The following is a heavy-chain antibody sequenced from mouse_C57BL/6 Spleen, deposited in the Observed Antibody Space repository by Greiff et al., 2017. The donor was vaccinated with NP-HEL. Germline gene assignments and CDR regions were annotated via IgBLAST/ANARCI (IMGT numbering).Heavy chain of an antibody. Sequence: EVQLQQSGPELVKPGASVKIPCKASGYTFTDYNMDWVKQSHGKSLEWIGDINPNNGGTIYNQKFKGKATLTVDKSSSTAYMELRSLTSEDTAVYYCATRNPFPWYFDVWGTGTTVTVSS. CDR3: ATRNPFPWYFDV. V-gene: IGHV1-18*01. CDR1: GYTFTDYN. CDR2: INPNNGGT. J-gene: IGHJ1*03.